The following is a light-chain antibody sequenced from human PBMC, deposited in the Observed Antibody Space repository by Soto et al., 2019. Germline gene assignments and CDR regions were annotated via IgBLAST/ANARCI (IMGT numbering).Light chain of an antibody. CDR2: GAS. CDR1: QSVSSSY. Sequence: EIVMTQSPATLSVSPGERATLSCRASQSVSSSYLAWYQQKPGQAPRLLIYGASSRATGIADRFSGSGIGTDFTLTISRLEPEDFAVYYCQQYGSSPTWTFGQGTKVDIK. CDR3: QQYGSSPTWT. J-gene: IGKJ1*01. V-gene: IGKV3-20*01.